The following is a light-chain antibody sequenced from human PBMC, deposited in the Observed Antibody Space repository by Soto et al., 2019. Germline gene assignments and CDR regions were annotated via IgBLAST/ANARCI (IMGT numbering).Light chain of an antibody. CDR1: SRHSSYA. J-gene: IGLJ2*01. V-gene: IGLV4-69*02. CDR3: QTWGTGIQV. Sequence: QPVLTQPPSASASLGASVKLTCTLSSRHSSYAIAWHQHQAERGPRFLMKVNSDGSHTNGDGIPSRFSGSSSGAERYLTISRLQSEDEADYYCQTWGTGIQVFGGGTKVTVL. CDR2: VNSDGSH.